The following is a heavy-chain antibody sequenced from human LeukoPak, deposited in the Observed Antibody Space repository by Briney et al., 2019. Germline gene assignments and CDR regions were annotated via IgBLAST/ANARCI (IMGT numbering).Heavy chain of an antibody. Sequence: SVKVSCKASGGTFSSYAISRVRQAPGQGLEWMGGIIPIFGTANYARKFQGRVTITTDESTSTAYMELSSLRSEDTAVYYCARENVMVRGAILYYFDYWGQGTLVTVSS. CDR2: IIPIFGTA. CDR1: GGTFSSYA. D-gene: IGHD3-10*01. CDR3: ARENVMVRGAILYYFDY. J-gene: IGHJ4*02. V-gene: IGHV1-69*05.